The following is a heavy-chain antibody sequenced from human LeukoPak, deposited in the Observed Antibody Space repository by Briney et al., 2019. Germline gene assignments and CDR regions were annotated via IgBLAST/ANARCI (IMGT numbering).Heavy chain of an antibody. Sequence: SETLSLTCTVSGGSISYYYWSWIRQPPGKGLEWLGYVYYSGSTKYNPSLKSRVTISVDTSKNQFSLKLSSVTAADTAVYYCARLFSGSYATWGQGTLVTVSS. J-gene: IGHJ5*02. CDR2: VYYSGST. CDR1: GGSISYYY. D-gene: IGHD1-26*01. V-gene: IGHV4-59*08. CDR3: ARLFSGSYAT.